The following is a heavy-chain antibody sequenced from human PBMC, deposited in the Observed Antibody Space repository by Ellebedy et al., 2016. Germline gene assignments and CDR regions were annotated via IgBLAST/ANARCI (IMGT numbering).Heavy chain of an antibody. J-gene: IGHJ3*02. D-gene: IGHD3-10*01. V-gene: IGHV4-39*01. CDR1: GGSVSSGSFY. CDR2: VYYSGTT. Sequence: SETLSLTXTVSGGSVSSGSFYWGWIRQPPGKGLEWIGNVYYSGTTYYNPSLESRLTISVDTSKNQFSLKLRSVTAADTAVYHCTTSDQYGSGSHPWDCFDIWGQGTMVTVSS. CDR3: TTSDQYGSGSHPWDCFDI.